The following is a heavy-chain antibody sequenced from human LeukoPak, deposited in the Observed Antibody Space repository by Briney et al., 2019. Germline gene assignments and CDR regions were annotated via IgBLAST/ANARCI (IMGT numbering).Heavy chain of an antibody. Sequence: SETLSLTCTVSGGSISSSSYYWGWIRQPPGKGLEWIGSIYYSGSTYYHPSLKSRVTISVDTSKNQFSLKLSSVTAADTAVYYCARTVNTDCSSTSCYRGRGYYYYMDVWGKGTTVTVSS. CDR2: IYYSGST. CDR1: GGSISSSSYY. J-gene: IGHJ6*03. D-gene: IGHD2-2*02. CDR3: ARTVNTDCSSTSCYRGRGYYYYMDV. V-gene: IGHV4-39*01.